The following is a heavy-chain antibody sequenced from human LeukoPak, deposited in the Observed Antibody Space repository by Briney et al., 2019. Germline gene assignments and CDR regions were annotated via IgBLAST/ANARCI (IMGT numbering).Heavy chain of an antibody. CDR2: IYSGGST. CDR1: GFIVSSSY. J-gene: IGHJ4*02. CDR3: ARGTTTRTTGTTFLDY. V-gene: IGHV3-53*01. Sequence: PGGSLRLSCAASGFIVSSSYMNWVRQAPGEGLEWVSVIYSGGSTYYADSVKGRFTISRDNSKNTLYLQMNSLRDEDTALYYCARGTTTRTTGTTFLDYWGQGTLVTVSS. D-gene: IGHD1-1*01.